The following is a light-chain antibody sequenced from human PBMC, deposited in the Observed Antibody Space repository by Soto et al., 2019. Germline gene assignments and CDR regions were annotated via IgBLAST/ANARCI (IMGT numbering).Light chain of an antibody. CDR3: QQRVNWPLT. CDR1: QSVTNY. Sequence: EVVLTQSPATLSLSPGERATLSCRASQSVTNYVAWYQQKPGQVPRLLIYDSSNRVSGTPARFSGSGSGTDFTLTISSLEPEDFVVYFCQQRVNWPLTFGGGTKVDIK. J-gene: IGKJ4*01. V-gene: IGKV3-11*01. CDR2: DSS.